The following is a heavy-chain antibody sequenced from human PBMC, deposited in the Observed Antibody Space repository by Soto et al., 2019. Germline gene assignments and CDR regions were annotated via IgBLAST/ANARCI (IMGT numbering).Heavy chain of an antibody. Sequence: PSETLSLTCSVSDDSINSDKYYWGWIRQPPGKGLEWIGSIYYRGNAYYNPSLQTRVTISLDKSKSQLSLKLNSATAADSAVYFCARLEGLATISYYFDFWGPGALVTVSS. CDR2: IYYRGNA. V-gene: IGHV4-39*01. CDR3: ARLEGLATISYYFDF. CDR1: DDSINSDKYY. D-gene: IGHD3-9*01. J-gene: IGHJ4*02.